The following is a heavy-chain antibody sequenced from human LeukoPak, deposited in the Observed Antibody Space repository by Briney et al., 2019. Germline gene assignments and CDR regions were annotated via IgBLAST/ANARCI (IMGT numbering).Heavy chain of an antibody. CDR2: IRYDGSNK. CDR3: ARTRGYSSSWYPNILGEYYYYYMDV. CDR1: GFTFSTYG. Sequence: LGGTLRLSCAAAGFTFSTYGMNWVGQPPGKGLEGVAFIRYDGSNKYYADSVKGRFTISRDNSKNTLYLQMNSLRAEDTAVYYCARTRGYSSSWYPNILGEYYYYYMDVWGKGTAVTISS. V-gene: IGHV3-30*02. J-gene: IGHJ6*03. D-gene: IGHD6-13*01.